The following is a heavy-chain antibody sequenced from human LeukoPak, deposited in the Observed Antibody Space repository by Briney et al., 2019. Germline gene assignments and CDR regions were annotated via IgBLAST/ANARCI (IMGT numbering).Heavy chain of an antibody. D-gene: IGHD3-16*01. Sequence: GGSLRLSCAASGFTFSSYEMNWVRQAPGKGLEWVSYISSSGSTIYYADSVKGRFTISRDNAKNSLYLQMNSLRAEDTAVYYCARDRMDDYVWGSYFNDYWGQGTLVTVSS. CDR1: GFTFSSYE. CDR2: ISSSGSTI. J-gene: IGHJ4*02. V-gene: IGHV3-48*03. CDR3: ARDRMDDYVWGSYFNDY.